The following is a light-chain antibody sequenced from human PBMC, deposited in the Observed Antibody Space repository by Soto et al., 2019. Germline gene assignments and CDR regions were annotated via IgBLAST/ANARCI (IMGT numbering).Light chain of an antibody. Sequence: QSVLTQPPSVSGAPGQRVTISCTGTSSNIGAGYDVHWYHQLPGTAPKLLIYGNSNRPSGVPDRFSGSKSGTSASLAITGLQAEDEADYYWQSYDSSLSGAVFGGGTKLTVL. CDR2: GNS. CDR3: QSYDSSLSGAV. CDR1: SSNIGAGYD. J-gene: IGLJ2*01. V-gene: IGLV1-40*01.